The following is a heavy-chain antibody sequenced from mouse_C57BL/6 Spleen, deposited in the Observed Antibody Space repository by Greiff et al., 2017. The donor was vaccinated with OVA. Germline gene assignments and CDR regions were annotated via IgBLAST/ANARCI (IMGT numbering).Heavy chain of an antibody. V-gene: IGHV6-3*01. CDR2: IRLKSDNYAT. CDR1: GFTFSNYW. J-gene: IGHJ3*01. D-gene: IGHD2-3*01. CDR3: TGPDLSDGYSAWFAY. Sequence: EVHLVESGGGLVQPGGSMKLSCVASGFTFSNYWMNWVRQSPEKGLEWVAQIRLKSDNYATHYAESVKGRFTISRDDSKSSVYLQMNNLRAEDTGIYYCTGPDLSDGYSAWFAYWGQGTLVTVSA.